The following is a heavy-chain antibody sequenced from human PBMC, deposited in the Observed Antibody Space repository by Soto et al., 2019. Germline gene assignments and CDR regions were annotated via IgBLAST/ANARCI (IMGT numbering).Heavy chain of an antibody. CDR1: GGSFSVDY. V-gene: IGHV4-34*01. J-gene: IGHJ4*02. D-gene: IGHD3-22*01. CDR3: ARGPGQDSRGRGPPTIYYFDY. CDR2: IHRSGSI. Sequence: PSETLSLTCAVYGGSFSVDYWSWVRPPPGEGLGWVGAIHRSGSINYNPSLKSRVTISVDTSKNQFSLSLYSVTAADTAVYYCARGPGQDSRGRGPPTIYYFDYWGQGTLVTVSS.